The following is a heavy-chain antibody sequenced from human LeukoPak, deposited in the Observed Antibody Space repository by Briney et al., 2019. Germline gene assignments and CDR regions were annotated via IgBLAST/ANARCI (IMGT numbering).Heavy chain of an antibody. CDR3: AKGSYYDSSGSFYFDY. V-gene: IGHV3-23*01. CDR2: ISGSGDNT. D-gene: IGHD3-22*01. Sequence: GGSLRLSCAASAFTFSTYTMTWIRQTPGKGLEWVSGISGSGDNTYYADSVKGRLTISRDNSKNTLYVQVNSLGTEDTAAYHCAKGSYYDSSGSFYFDYWGQGTLVTVSS. CDR1: AFTFSTYT. J-gene: IGHJ4*02.